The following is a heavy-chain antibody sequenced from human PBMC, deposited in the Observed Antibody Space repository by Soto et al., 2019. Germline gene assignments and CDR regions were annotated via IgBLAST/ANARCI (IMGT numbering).Heavy chain of an antibody. V-gene: IGHV3-11*01. D-gene: IGHD3-9*01. J-gene: IGHJ4*02. CDR1: GFTFSDYY. CDR3: ARLYYDILTGTIPAPDY. Sequence: GGSLRLSCAASGFTFSDYYMSWIRQAPGKGLEWVSYISSSGSTIYYADSVKGRFTISRDNAKNSLYLQMNSLRAEDTAVYYCARLYYDILTGTIPAPDYWGQGTLVTVSS. CDR2: ISSSGSTI.